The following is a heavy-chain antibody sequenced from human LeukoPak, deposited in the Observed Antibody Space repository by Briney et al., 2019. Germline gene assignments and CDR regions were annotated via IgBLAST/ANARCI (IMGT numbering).Heavy chain of an antibody. CDR3: ARHERDSGCDYYYYYYYMDV. V-gene: IGHV4-4*09. D-gene: IGHD5-12*01. J-gene: IGHJ6*03. CDR1: GGSISSYY. Sequence: PSETLSLTCTVSGGSISSYYWSWIRQPPGKGLEWIGYIYTSGSTNYNPSLKSRVTISVDTSKNQFSLKLSSVTAADTAVYYCARHERDSGCDYYYYYYYMDVWGKGTTVTVSS. CDR2: IYTSGST.